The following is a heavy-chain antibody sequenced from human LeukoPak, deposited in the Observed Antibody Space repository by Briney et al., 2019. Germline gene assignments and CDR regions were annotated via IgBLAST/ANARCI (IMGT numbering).Heavy chain of an antibody. D-gene: IGHD2-2*02. Sequence: GGSLRLSCAASGFTFSDYYMSWIRQAPGKGLEWVSYISSSGSTIYYADSVKGRFTISRDNAKNSLYLQMNSLRAEDTAVYYCARDGYCSSTSCYTGGNDAFDIWDQGTMVTVSS. CDR3: ARDGYCSSTSCYTGGNDAFDI. CDR1: GFTFSDYY. CDR2: ISSSGSTI. J-gene: IGHJ3*02. V-gene: IGHV3-11*04.